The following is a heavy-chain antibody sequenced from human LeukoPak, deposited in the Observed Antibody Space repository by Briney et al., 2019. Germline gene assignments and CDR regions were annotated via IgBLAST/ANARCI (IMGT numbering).Heavy chain of an antibody. CDR3: ARLPYYDTSGYLDY. V-gene: IGHV5-51*01. D-gene: IGHD3-22*01. Sequence: GESLKISCKGSGYTFSNHWIGWVRQMPGKGLEWMGIIYPGDSDTRYSPSFQGQVTISVDKSISTAYLQWSSLKASDTAMYYCARLPYYDTSGYLDYWGQGTLVIVSS. CDR1: GYTFSNHW. CDR2: IYPGDSDT. J-gene: IGHJ4*02.